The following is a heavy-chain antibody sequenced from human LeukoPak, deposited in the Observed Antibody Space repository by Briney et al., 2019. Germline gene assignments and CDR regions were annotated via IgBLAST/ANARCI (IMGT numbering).Heavy chain of an antibody. D-gene: IGHD6-6*01. CDR2: IYYSGST. CDR3: AWQLVHDAFDI. Sequence: SETLSLTCTVSGGSISSSSYYWGWIRQPPGKGLEWIGSIYYSGSTYYNPSLKSRVTISVDTSKNQFSLKLSSVTAADTAVYYCAWQLVHDAFDIWGQGTMVAVSS. J-gene: IGHJ3*02. CDR1: GGSISSSSYY. V-gene: IGHV4-39*01.